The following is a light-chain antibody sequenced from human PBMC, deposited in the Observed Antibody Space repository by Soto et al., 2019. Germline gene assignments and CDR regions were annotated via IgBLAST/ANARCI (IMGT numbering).Light chain of an antibody. CDR2: GAS. J-gene: IGKJ4*01. V-gene: IGKV3-15*01. CDR1: QSVSSN. Sequence: EIVMTQSPATLSVSPGERATLSCRASQSVSSNLAWYQQKPGQAPRLLIYGASTRATGIPARFSGSGSGTEFTLTISSLQSEEFAVYYCQQYNNWPLTFGVGTKVEIK. CDR3: QQYNNWPLT.